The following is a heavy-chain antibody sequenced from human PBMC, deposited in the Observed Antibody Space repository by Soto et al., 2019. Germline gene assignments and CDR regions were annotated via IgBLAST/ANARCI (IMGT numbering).Heavy chain of an antibody. CDR3: TRASSDRNHMEV. V-gene: IGHV3-23*01. CDR2: ITESGGDT. CDR1: GFTFGNFV. J-gene: IGHJ6*02. Sequence: GGSLRLSCAASGFTFGNFVMRWVRQTPGKGLEWVSTITESGGDTYYTDSVKGRFTISRDNSKNTLYLQMTSLRAEDTALYYCTRASSDRNHMEVWGPGTTVTV.